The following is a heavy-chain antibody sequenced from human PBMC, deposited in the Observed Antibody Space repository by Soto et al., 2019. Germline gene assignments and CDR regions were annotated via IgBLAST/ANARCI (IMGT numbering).Heavy chain of an antibody. CDR1: GFTFSSYA. V-gene: IGHV3-30-3*01. D-gene: IGHD3-10*01. J-gene: IGHJ4*02. CDR2: ISYAGSNK. Sequence: QVQLVESGGGVVQPGRSLRLSCAASGFTFSSYAMHWVRQAPGKGLEWVAVISYAGSNKYYADSVKGRFTISRDNSKNTLYLQMNSLRAEDTAVYYCARGLRDYYGSGSYFDYWGQGTLVTVSS. CDR3: ARGLRDYYGSGSYFDY.